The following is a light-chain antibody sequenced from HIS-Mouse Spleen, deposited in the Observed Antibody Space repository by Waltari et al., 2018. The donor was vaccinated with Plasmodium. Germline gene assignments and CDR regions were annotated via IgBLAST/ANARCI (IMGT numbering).Light chain of an antibody. CDR1: QSVSSN. V-gene: IGKV3-15*01. J-gene: IGKJ4*02. Sequence: EIVMTQSPATLSVSPGERATLSCKASQSVSSNLAWYQQKPGQAPRLLIYGASTTATGIPARFSGSESGTEFTLTISSLQSEDFAVYYCQQYNNWPPLTFGGGTKVEIK. CDR2: GAS. CDR3: QQYNNWPPLT.